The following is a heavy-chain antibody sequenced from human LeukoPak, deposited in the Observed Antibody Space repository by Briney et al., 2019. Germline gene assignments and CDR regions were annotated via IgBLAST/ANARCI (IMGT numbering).Heavy chain of an antibody. J-gene: IGHJ6*03. D-gene: IGHD4-17*01. CDR3: ARDHYGTYYYYYMDV. Sequence: ASVKVSCKASGYTFTGYYMHWVRQAPGQGLEWMGWISAYNGNTNYAQKLQGRVTMTTDTSTSTAYMELRSLRSDDTAVYYCARDHYGTYYYYYMDVWGKGTTVTVSS. V-gene: IGHV1-18*04. CDR2: ISAYNGNT. CDR1: GYTFTGYY.